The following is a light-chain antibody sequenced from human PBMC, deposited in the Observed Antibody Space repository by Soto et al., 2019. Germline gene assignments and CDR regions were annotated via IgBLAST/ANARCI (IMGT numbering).Light chain of an antibody. Sequence: QSALTQPRSVSGSPGQSVTISCTGTRSDVGGYNYVSWYQQHPDKAPKLMIYDVSKRPSGVPDRFSGSKSGNTASLTISGLQAEDEADYYCCSYAGSVVFGGGTKVTVL. CDR3: CSYAGSVV. CDR1: RSDVGGYNY. J-gene: IGLJ2*01. CDR2: DVS. V-gene: IGLV2-11*01.